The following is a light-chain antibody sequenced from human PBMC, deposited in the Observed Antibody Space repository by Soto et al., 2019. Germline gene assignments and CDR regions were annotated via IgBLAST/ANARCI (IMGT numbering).Light chain of an antibody. J-gene: IGKJ1*01. CDR1: QSVSSY. Sequence: EIVLTQSPATLSLSPGERATLSCRASQSVSSYLACYQQKPGQAPRLLLYDASNRATGIPARFSGSGSGTDFTLTISSLEPEDFAVYYCQQRSNWHTFGQGTKVEIK. CDR2: DAS. V-gene: IGKV3-11*01. CDR3: QQRSNWHT.